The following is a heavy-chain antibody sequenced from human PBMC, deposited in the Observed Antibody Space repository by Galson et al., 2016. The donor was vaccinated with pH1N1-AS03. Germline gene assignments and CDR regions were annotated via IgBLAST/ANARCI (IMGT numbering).Heavy chain of an antibody. CDR3: AKDRLTSLVVQGGFDH. CDR1: GFTFSSHV. D-gene: IGHD3-16*01. V-gene: IGHV3-23*01. J-gene: IGHJ4*02. Sequence: SLRLSCAASGFTFSSHVMAWVRQAPGKGPEWISSINDSGEATYYAESVKGRFTISRDNTDNTLYLQMDSLRAEDTAIYYCAKDRLTSLVVQGGFDHWGQGSLVTVSS. CDR2: INDSGEAT.